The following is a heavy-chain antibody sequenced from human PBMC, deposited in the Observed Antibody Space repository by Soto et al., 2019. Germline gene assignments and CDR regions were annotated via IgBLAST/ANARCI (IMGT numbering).Heavy chain of an antibody. CDR2: INHSGST. Sequence: SETLCLTCAVYGGSFSGYYWNWIRQPPGKGLEWIGEINHSGSTNYNPSLKSRVTISVDTSKNQFSLKLSSVTAADTAGYYCARHNYDGCGYYYYYYGMDVWGQGTTVTVCS. J-gene: IGHJ6*02. CDR3: ARHNYDGCGYYYYYYGMDV. D-gene: IGHD3-22*01. V-gene: IGHV4-34*01. CDR1: GGSFSGYY.